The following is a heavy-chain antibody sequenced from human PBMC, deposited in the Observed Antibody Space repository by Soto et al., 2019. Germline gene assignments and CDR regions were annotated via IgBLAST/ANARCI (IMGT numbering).Heavy chain of an antibody. D-gene: IGHD3-10*01. CDR2: ISNDGSNE. V-gene: IGHV3-30*18. J-gene: IGHJ4*02. CDR1: GFTFRWFG. Sequence: LRLSCAGSGFTFRWFGMNWVRQAPGKGLEWVARISNDGSNEYYVDSVKGRFTISRDNSKNTLYLQMDSLRAEDTAVYYCAKGEVRGIIPSYFDYWGMGTLVTVSS. CDR3: AKGEVRGIIPSYFDY.